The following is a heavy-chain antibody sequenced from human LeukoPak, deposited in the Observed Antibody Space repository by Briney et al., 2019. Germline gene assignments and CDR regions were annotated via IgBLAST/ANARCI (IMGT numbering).Heavy chain of an antibody. V-gene: IGHV3-49*03. D-gene: IGHD3-22*01. Sequence: GGSLRLSCTASGFTFGDYAMSWFRQAPGKGLEWVGFIRSKAYGGTTEYAASVKGRFTISRDDSKSIAYLQMNSLKTEDTAVYYCTRDSDYCDSSGYYSTSHFDYWGQGTLVTVSS. J-gene: IGHJ4*02. CDR2: IRSKAYGGTT. CDR1: GFTFGDYA. CDR3: TRDSDYCDSSGYYSTSHFDY.